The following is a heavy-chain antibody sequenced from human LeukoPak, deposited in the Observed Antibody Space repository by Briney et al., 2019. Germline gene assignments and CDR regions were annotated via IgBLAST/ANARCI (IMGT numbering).Heavy chain of an antibody. CDR3: VRRGYSYGFFVY. J-gene: IGHJ4*02. Sequence: GGSLRLSCAASGFTFSSYAMHWVRQAPGKGLEWVAVISYDGSNKYYADSVKGRFTISRDNPKNTLYLQMNSLRAEDTAVYYCVRRGYSYGFFVYWGQGTLVTVSS. V-gene: IGHV3-30-3*01. CDR1: GFTFSSYA. D-gene: IGHD5-18*01. CDR2: ISYDGSNK.